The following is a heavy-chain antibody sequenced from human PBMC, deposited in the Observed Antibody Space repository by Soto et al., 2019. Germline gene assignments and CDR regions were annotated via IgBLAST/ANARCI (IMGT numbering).Heavy chain of an antibody. CDR1: GYTFTGYY. Sequence: ASVKVYCKASGYTFTGYYIYWVRQENGQGLEWMGWINPNIGGTNYAQKFQGWVTMTRDTSISTAYMELSRLTSDDTAVYYCARRCGTTSCYEGRTFDIWGQGTMVTVSS. J-gene: IGHJ3*02. V-gene: IGHV1-2*04. CDR3: ARRCGTTSCYEGRTFDI. CDR2: INPNIGGT. D-gene: IGHD2-2*01.